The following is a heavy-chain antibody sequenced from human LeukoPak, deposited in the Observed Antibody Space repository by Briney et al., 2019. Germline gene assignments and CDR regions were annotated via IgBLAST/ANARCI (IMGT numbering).Heavy chain of an antibody. J-gene: IGHJ4*02. CDR2: ISYDGSNK. D-gene: IGHD5-24*01. CDR3: ARSVMATIPYFDY. CDR1: GFTFSSYA. V-gene: IGHV3-30*01. Sequence: PGRSLRLSCAASGFTFSSYAMHWVRQAPGKGLEWVAVISYDGSNKYYADSVKGRFTTSRDNSKNTLYLQMNSLRAEDTAVYYCARSVMATIPYFDYWGQGTLVTVSS.